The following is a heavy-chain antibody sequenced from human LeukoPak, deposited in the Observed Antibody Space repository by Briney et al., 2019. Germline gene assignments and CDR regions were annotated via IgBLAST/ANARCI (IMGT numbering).Heavy chain of an antibody. CDR2: IYYSGST. J-gene: IGHJ5*02. CDR1: GRSISSYY. CDR3: ARGITLFGVVGWFDP. Sequence: SETLSLTCTVSGRSISSYYWSWIRQPPGKGLEWIGYIYYSGSTNYNPSLKSRVTISVDTSKNQFSLKLSSVTAADTAVYYCARGITLFGVVGWFDPWGQGTLVTVSS. V-gene: IGHV4-59*01. D-gene: IGHD3-3*01.